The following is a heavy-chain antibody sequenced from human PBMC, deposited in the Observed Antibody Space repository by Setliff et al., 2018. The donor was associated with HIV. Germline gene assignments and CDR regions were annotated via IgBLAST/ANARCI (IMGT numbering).Heavy chain of an antibody. CDR1: GGSVNDFY. Sequence: PSETLSLTCTVSGGSVNDFYCNWIRQPPGKGPEWIGYIHSSGCTIYNPSLKSRITISLDTSKEQFSLELSSATAADTAVYYCATLDHSGGNFLAYWGQGSLVTVSS. V-gene: IGHV4-4*09. D-gene: IGHD2-21*02. CDR2: IHSSGCT. CDR3: ATLDHSGGNFLAY. J-gene: IGHJ4*02.